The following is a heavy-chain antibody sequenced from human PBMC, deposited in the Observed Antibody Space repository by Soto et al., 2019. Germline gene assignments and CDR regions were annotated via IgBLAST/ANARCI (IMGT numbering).Heavy chain of an antibody. Sequence: GGSLRLSCAASGFTFSSYGMHWVRQAPGKGLEWVAVIWYDGSNKYYADSVKGRFTISRDNSKNTLYLQMNSLRAEDTAVYYCASSSISGYSYGLFDYWGQGTLVTVSS. J-gene: IGHJ4*02. D-gene: IGHD5-18*01. V-gene: IGHV3-33*01. CDR1: GFTFSSYG. CDR2: IWYDGSNK. CDR3: ASSSISGYSYGLFDY.